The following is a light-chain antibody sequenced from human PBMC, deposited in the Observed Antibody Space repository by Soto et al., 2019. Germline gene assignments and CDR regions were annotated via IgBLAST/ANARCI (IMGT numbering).Light chain of an antibody. CDR1: QSVGL. V-gene: IGKV3-15*01. CDR2: GAS. Sequence: EIMVTQSPATLSVSPGERATLSCRASQSVGLAWYQQKPGQAPRLLIYGASTRATGIPARFSGSGSGTEFTLTISSLQSEDFAVYYCQQYDNWPPMYTFGQGTKLEIK. CDR3: QQYDNWPPMYT. J-gene: IGKJ2*01.